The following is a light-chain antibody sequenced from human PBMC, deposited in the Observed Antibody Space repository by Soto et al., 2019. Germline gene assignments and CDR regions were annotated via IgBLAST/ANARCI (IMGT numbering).Light chain of an antibody. Sequence: DIVLTQSPGSLSLSPGERVTLSCRASQSVSNRYLAWYQHRPGQAPRLLIRGTSSRASGVPDRFSASGAGTDFILTISRVEPEDFAIYYCQQYGSSITFGGGPKVEIK. V-gene: IGKV3-20*01. CDR1: QSVSNRY. CDR3: QQYGSSIT. J-gene: IGKJ4*01. CDR2: GTS.